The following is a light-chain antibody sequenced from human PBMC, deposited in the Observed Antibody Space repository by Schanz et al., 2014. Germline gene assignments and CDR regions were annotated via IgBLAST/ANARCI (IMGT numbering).Light chain of an antibody. J-gene: IGKJ3*01. CDR3: QQYQTYGGT. V-gene: IGKV1-5*01. Sequence: IQLTQSPSSLSASVGDRVTLTCRASQSVNNWLAWYQQKPGQAPKLLIYDASSLRSGVPSAFSGSGSGTEFTLTISRLQPDDFATYYCQQYQTYGGTFGPGTKVDV. CDR2: DAS. CDR1: QSVNNW.